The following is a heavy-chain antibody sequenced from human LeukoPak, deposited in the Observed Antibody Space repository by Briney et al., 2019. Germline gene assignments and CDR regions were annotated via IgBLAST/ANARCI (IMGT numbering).Heavy chain of an antibody. J-gene: IGHJ4*02. V-gene: IGHV3-33*01. CDR3: ARGRSSRAYYVDY. D-gene: IGHD1-26*01. Sequence: LSCAASGFTFSXXXXXXVRQAPGXXXXXXAVIXXXXSNKYXAXSXXXXXXXSRXNSKSTLYLQMNSLXAEDTAVYYCARGRSSRAYYVDYWGQGTLVTVSS. CDR1: GFTFSXXX. CDR2: IXXXXSNK.